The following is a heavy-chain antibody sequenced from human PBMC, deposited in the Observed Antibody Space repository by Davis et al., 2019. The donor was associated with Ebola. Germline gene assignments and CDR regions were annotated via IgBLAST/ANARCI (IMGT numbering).Heavy chain of an antibody. Sequence: GGSLRLSCAASGFTFNNYWMSWVRQAPGKGLEWVANIKQDGSEKYYVDSVKGRFTISRDNAKNSLYLQMNSLRAEDTAVYYCARKGSKHDYWGQGTLVTVSS. CDR3: ARKGSKHDY. CDR1: GFTFNNYW. CDR2: IKQDGSEK. D-gene: IGHD4-11*01. V-gene: IGHV3-7*01. J-gene: IGHJ4*02.